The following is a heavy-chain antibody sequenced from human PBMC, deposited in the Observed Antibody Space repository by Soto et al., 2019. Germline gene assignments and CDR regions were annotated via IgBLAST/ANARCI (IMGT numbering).Heavy chain of an antibody. CDR1: GGSFSIGGYS. J-gene: IGHJ6*02. CDR3: ARVKWGMDV. Sequence: TLSITCAFSGGSFSIGGYSWSWIRQPPGKGLEWIGYIYHSGSTYYNPSLKSRVTISVDRSKNQFSLKLSSVTAADTAVYYCARVKWGMDVWGQGTTVTVSS. D-gene: IGHD2-8*01. CDR2: IYHSGST. V-gene: IGHV4-30-2*01.